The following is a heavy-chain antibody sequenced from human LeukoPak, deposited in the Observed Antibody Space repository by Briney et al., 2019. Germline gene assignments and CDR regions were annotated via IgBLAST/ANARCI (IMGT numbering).Heavy chain of an antibody. CDR1: GFTVSSNY. J-gene: IGHJ4*02. CDR2: IYSGRTT. CDR3: TRDLFD. V-gene: IGHV3-66*01. D-gene: IGHD3-10*02. Sequence: GGSLRLSCAASGFTVSSNYMTWVRQAPGKGLDWVSAIYSGRTTYYADSVKGRFTISRDDSKNTLYLQMHSLRAEDTAIYYCTRDLFDWGQGALVTVSS.